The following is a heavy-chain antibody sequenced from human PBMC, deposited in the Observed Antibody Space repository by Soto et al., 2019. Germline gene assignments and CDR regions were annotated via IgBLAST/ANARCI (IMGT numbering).Heavy chain of an antibody. V-gene: IGHV4-31*03. Sequence: SETLSLTCSVSGGSIRSVGSYWSWIRQHPGKGLDYIGYIYYSGSTYYNPTLKSRLSISVDASKNQFSLKLTSVTAADTAVYFCARDNGGNQQFDLWGQGTLLTV. CDR2: IYYSGST. CDR3: ARDNGGNQQFDL. CDR1: GGSIRSVGSY. D-gene: IGHD2-15*01. J-gene: IGHJ4*02.